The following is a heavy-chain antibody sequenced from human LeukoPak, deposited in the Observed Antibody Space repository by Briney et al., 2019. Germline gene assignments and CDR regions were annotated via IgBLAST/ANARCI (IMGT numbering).Heavy chain of an antibody. V-gene: IGHV3-23*01. CDR2: ISGSGGST. Sequence: PGGSLRLSCAASGFTLSSYVLSSVRQAPGKGLEWVSSISGSGGSTYYADSVKGRFTFSRDSSKNTLYLQMNSLRAEDTAVYYCAKATDSSGPIGFDCWGQGALVTVSS. D-gene: IGHD6-19*01. CDR1: GFTLSSYV. J-gene: IGHJ4*02. CDR3: AKATDSSGPIGFDC.